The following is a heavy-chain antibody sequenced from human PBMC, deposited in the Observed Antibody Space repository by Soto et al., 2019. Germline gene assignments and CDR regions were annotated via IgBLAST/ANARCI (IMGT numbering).Heavy chain of an antibody. D-gene: IGHD2-21*02. Sequence: PGGSLRLSCAASGFTFSNYGMHWVRQAPGKGLEWVAVISYDGSNKYYADSVKGRFTSSRDNSKNTLYLQMNSLRGEDTAVYYCAKDVEVTVINYQYYGMDVWGHGTTVTVSS. CDR3: AKDVEVTVINYQYYGMDV. CDR2: ISYDGSNK. V-gene: IGHV3-30*18. J-gene: IGHJ6*02. CDR1: GFTFSNYG.